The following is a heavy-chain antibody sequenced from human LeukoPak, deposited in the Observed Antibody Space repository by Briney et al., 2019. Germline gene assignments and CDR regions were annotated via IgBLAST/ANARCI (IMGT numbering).Heavy chain of an antibody. D-gene: IGHD1-26*01. CDR3: ARGWGGAAGDYDY. CDR2: ISYDGITE. V-gene: IGHV3-30*04. CDR1: GFAFSSFA. J-gene: IGHJ4*02. Sequence: GRSLRLSCAASGFAFSSFAMHWVRQGPGKGLEWVSLISYDGITEDYSDSVKGRFTISRDNFKNTLFLQMNSLRAEDTAVYYCARGWGGAAGDYDYWGQGILVTVSS.